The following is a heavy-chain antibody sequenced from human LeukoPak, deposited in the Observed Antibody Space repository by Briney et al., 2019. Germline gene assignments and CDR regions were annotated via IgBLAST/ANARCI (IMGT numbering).Heavy chain of an antibody. CDR2: IYSGGST. J-gene: IGHJ4*02. CDR1: GFTVSSNF. CDR3: AREFQSGSYYRTYYFDC. Sequence: GGSLRLSCAASGFTVSSNFMSWVRQAPGKELEWVSDIYSGGSTYYEDSVKGRFTISRDSSKNTLYLQMNSLRAEDTALYYCAREFQSGSYYRTYYFDCWGQGTLVTVSS. D-gene: IGHD3-10*01. V-gene: IGHV3-53*01.